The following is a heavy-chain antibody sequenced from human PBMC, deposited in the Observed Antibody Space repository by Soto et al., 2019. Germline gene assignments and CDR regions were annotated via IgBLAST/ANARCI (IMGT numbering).Heavy chain of an antibody. CDR2: INPSGGST. J-gene: IGHJ5*02. V-gene: IGHV1-46*01. CDR3: ARGDVVVAATPSGYNWFDP. Sequence: VASVKVSCKASGYTFTSYYMHWVRQAPGQGLEWMGIINPSGGSTSYAQKFQGRVTMTRDTSTSTVYMELSSLRSEDTAVYYCARGDVVVAATPSGYNWFDPWGQGTLGTVSS. CDR1: GYTFTSYY. D-gene: IGHD2-15*01.